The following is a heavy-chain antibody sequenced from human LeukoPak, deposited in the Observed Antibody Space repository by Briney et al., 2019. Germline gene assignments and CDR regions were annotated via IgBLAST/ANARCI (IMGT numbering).Heavy chain of an antibody. J-gene: IGHJ4*02. Sequence: GASVKVSCKASGYTFTGYYMHWVRQAPGQGLEWMGWINPNSGGTNYAQKFQGRVTMTRDTSISTAYMELSRLRSDDTAVYYCARDRPIWRTSWLHPPDYWAREPWSPSPQ. CDR3: ARDRPIWRTSWLHPPDY. CDR2: INPNSGGT. CDR1: GYTFTGYY. V-gene: IGHV1-2*02. D-gene: IGHD2-2*01.